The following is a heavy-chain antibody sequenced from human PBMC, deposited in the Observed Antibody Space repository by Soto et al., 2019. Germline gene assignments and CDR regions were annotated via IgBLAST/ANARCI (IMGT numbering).Heavy chain of an antibody. J-gene: IGHJ4*02. D-gene: IGHD2-2*02. Sequence: GGSLRLSCAASGFTFSSYAMSWVRQAPGKGLEWVSAISGSGGSTYYADSVKGRFTISRDNSKNTLYLQMNSLRAEDTAVYYCGYPPTYAGFDYWGQGTLVPVSS. V-gene: IGHV3-23*01. CDR2: ISGSGGST. CDR3: GYPPTYAGFDY. CDR1: GFTFSSYA.